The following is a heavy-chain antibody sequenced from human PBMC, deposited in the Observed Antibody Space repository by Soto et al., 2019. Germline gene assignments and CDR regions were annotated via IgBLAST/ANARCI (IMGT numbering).Heavy chain of an antibody. CDR3: ARDPIPVPMYYFDY. CDR2: ISGSSSYI. V-gene: IGHV3-21*01. D-gene: IGHD6-19*01. J-gene: IGHJ4*02. Sequence: GGSLRLSCVASGFPFSNYAMNWVRQAPGKGLEWVSSISGSSSYIYYADSVKGRFTISRDNAKNSLSLQMNSLRAEDTAVYFCARDPIPVPMYYFDYWGQGSLVTVSS. CDR1: GFPFSNYA.